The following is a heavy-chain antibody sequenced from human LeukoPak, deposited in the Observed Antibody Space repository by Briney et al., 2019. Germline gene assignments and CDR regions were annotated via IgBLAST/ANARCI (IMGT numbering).Heavy chain of an antibody. CDR1: GCSISSSSYY. D-gene: IGHD4-17*01. Sequence: SETLSLTCTVSGCSISSSSYYWGWIRQPPGKGLEWIGSIYYSGSTYYNPSLKSRVTISVDTSKNQFSLKLSSVTAADTAVYYCARELKYGDYAYWGQGTLVTVSS. J-gene: IGHJ4*02. CDR2: IYYSGST. V-gene: IGHV4-39*07. CDR3: ARELKYGDYAY.